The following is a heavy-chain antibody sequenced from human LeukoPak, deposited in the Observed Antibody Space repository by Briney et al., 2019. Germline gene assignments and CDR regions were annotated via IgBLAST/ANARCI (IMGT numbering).Heavy chain of an antibody. Sequence: VASVKGSCKASGYTFPSYAMNWVGQAPGQGVEWVGWVNTNTGNPTYAQGFTGRFVFSLDTSVSTAYLQISSLKAEDTAVYYCARDRSSSGWYTDYFDYWGQGTLVTVSS. CDR3: ARDRSSSGWYTDYFDY. J-gene: IGHJ4*02. CDR1: GYTFPSYA. D-gene: IGHD6-19*01. CDR2: VNTNTGNP. V-gene: IGHV7-4-1*02.